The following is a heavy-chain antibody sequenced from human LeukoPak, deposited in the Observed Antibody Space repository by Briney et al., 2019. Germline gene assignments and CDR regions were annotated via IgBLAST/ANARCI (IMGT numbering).Heavy chain of an antibody. CDR3: AREVDYSNSDPYYYYGMDV. V-gene: IGHV3-30-3*01. Sequence: GSLRPSCAASGFTFSSYAMHWVRQAPGKGLEWVAVISYDGSNKYYADSVKGRFTISRDNSKNTLYLRMNSLRAEDTAVYYCAREVDYSNSDPYYYYGMDVWGQGTTVTVSS. CDR2: ISYDGSNK. D-gene: IGHD4-4*01. CDR1: GFTFSSYA. J-gene: IGHJ6*02.